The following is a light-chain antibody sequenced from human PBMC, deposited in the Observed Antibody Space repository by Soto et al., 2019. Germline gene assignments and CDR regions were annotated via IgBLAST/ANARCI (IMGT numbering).Light chain of an antibody. Sequence: AIQLTQSPSSLSASGGDRVTITCRARKGIGSALVWYQQESEKAPKLLIYDESTLESGIPSRFSGSGSGTDFALTIGMLQPAEFGNCCCHQFNSYRRTFGGGTKVDIK. J-gene: IGKJ4*02. CDR1: KGIGSA. CDR3: HQFNSYRRT. CDR2: DES. V-gene: IGKV1-13*02.